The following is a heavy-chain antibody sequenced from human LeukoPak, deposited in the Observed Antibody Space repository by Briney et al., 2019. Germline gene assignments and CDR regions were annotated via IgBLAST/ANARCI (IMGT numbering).Heavy chain of an antibody. CDR2: ISSSSSYI. CDR3: ARAHSSGWLVGGDAFDI. Sequence: GGSLRLSCAASGFTFSSYSMNWVRQAPGKGLEWVSSISSSSSYIYYADSVKGRFTISRDNAKNSLYLQMNSLRAEDTAVYYCARAHSSGWLVGGDAFDIWGQGTMVTVSS. J-gene: IGHJ3*02. V-gene: IGHV3-21*01. D-gene: IGHD6-19*01. CDR1: GFTFSSYS.